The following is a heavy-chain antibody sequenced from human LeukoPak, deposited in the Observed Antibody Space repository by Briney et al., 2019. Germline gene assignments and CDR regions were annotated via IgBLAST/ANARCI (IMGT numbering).Heavy chain of an antibody. CDR3: ARSSHTCSGGSCYHFDY. J-gene: IGHJ4*02. Sequence: GGSLRLSCVASGFTFSPYTMHWVRQAPGKGLEWVSSISSSSSTMYYADSVKGRFTTSRDNARNSMYLQMNSLRAEDTAVYYCARSSHTCSGGSCYHFDYWGQGTLVTVSS. V-gene: IGHV3-48*01. CDR1: GFTFSPYT. D-gene: IGHD2-15*01. CDR2: ISSSSSTM.